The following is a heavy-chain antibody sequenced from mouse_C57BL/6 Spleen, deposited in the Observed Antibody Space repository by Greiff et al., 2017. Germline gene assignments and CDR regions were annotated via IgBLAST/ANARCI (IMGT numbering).Heavy chain of an antibody. CDR2: IDPSDSYT. D-gene: IGHD2-3*01. V-gene: IGHV1-59*01. CDR3: ARSRDGYYFDY. CDR1: GYTFTSYW. J-gene: IGHJ2*01. Sequence: QVQLKESGAELVRPGTSVKLSCKASGYTFTSYWMHWVKQRPGQGLEWIGVIDPSDSYTNYNQKFKGKATLTVDTSSSTAYMQLSSLTSEDSAVYYCARSRDGYYFDYWGQGTTLTVSS.